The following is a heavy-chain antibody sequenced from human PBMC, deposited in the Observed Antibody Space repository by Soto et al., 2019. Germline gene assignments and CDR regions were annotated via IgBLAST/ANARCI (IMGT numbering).Heavy chain of an antibody. V-gene: IGHV4-39*01. J-gene: IGHJ5*02. CDR1: GGSISSSSYY. D-gene: IGHD2-15*01. Sequence: HSETLSLTCTVSGGSISSSSYYWGWIRQPPGKGLEWIGSIYYSGSTYYNPSLKSRVTISVDTSKNQFSLKLSSVTAADTAVYYCTVVVAATANWFDPWGQGTLVTVSS. CDR2: IYYSGST. CDR3: TVVVAATANWFDP.